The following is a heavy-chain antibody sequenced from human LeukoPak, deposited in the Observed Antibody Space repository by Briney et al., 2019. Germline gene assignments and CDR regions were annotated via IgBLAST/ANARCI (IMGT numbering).Heavy chain of an antibody. Sequence: ASVKVSCKASGYTFTGYYMHWVRQAPGQGLEWMGIINPSGGSTSYAQKFQGRVTMTRDTSTSTVYMELSSLRSEDTAVSYCARPRNELQGPFDPWGQGTLVTVSS. D-gene: IGHD1-26*01. CDR2: INPSGGST. J-gene: IGHJ5*02. CDR3: ARPRNELQGPFDP. CDR1: GYTFTGYY. V-gene: IGHV1-46*01.